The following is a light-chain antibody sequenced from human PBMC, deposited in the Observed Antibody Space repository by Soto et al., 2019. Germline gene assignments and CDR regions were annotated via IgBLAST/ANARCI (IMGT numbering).Light chain of an antibody. Sequence: ILMTQTPLSSLVTLGQAASISCKSSQSLVHSDGNTYLSWFQQRPGQPPRLLIYKVSDRFSGVPERFSGSGAGTDFTLTISRVEAEDVGVYYCMQATQSLWTFGQGTKVEIK. CDR2: KVS. CDR1: QSLVHSDGNTY. V-gene: IGKV2-24*01. J-gene: IGKJ1*01. CDR3: MQATQSLWT.